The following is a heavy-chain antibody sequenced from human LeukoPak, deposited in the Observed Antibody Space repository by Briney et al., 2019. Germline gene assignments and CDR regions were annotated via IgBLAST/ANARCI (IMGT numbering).Heavy chain of an antibody. Sequence: TSETLSLTCTVSGGSISSYYWSWIRQPPGKGLEWIGYIYYSGSTNYNPSLKSRVTISVDTSKNQFSLKLSSVTAADTAVYYCARGAAVAGLIDYWGQGTLVTVSS. CDR3: ARGAAVAGLIDY. D-gene: IGHD6-19*01. J-gene: IGHJ4*02. V-gene: IGHV4-59*01. CDR2: IYYSGST. CDR1: GGSISSYY.